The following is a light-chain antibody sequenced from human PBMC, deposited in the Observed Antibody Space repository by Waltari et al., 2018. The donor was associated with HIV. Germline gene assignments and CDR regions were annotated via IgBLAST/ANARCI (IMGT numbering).Light chain of an antibody. CDR3: QQLNSYPRT. CDR1: QGINSY. V-gene: IGKV1-9*01. J-gene: IGKJ4*01. Sequence: DIHLTQSPPFLSASIGDRVTISCRATQGINSYLAWYQQKPGKAPKLLIYVASTLRSGVPSRFSGSGSGTEFTLTISNLQPEDSATYYCQQLNSYPRTFGGGTKVETK. CDR2: VAS.